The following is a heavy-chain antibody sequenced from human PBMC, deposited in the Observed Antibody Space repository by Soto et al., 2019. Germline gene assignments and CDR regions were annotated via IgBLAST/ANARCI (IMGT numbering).Heavy chain of an antibody. CDR3: ARHIYDFWSGYYTQYYYYGMDV. J-gene: IGHJ6*02. D-gene: IGHD3-3*01. CDR2: ISSSSSYI. Sequence: PWWSLRLSCSASVFTFSSYSMNWCRQAPGKGLEWVSSISSSSSYIYYADSVKGRFTISRDNAKNSLYLQMNSLRAEDTAVYYCARHIYDFWSGYYTQYYYYGMDVWGQGTTVTVSS. CDR1: VFTFSSYS. V-gene: IGHV3-21*01.